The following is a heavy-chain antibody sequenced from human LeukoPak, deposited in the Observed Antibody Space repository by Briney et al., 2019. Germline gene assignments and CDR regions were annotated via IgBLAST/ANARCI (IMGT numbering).Heavy chain of an antibody. Sequence: KPSETLSLTCTVSGGSISSYYWSWIQQPPGKGLEWIGYIYYSGSTNYNPSLKSRVTISVDTSKNQFSLKLSSVTAADTAVYYCARVPSSGYFDYWGQGTLVTVSS. CDR1: GGSISSYY. CDR2: IYYSGST. CDR3: ARVPSSGYFDY. V-gene: IGHV4-59*01. J-gene: IGHJ4*02. D-gene: IGHD3-22*01.